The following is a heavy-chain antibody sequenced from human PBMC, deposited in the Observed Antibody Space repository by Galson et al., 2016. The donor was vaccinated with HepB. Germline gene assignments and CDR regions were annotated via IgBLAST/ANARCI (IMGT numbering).Heavy chain of an antibody. CDR1: GFSFSNSG. CDR3: GKHGGFDY. Sequence: SLRLAGAAAGFSFSNSGMSWVRQAPGRGLEWVSGRNRSGDATHYADFVKGRFTISRDNSKNTLYLYMNNLTAGDTAIYYCGKHGGFDYWGQGALVTVSS. D-gene: IGHD3-16*01. CDR2: RNRSGDAT. J-gene: IGHJ4*02. V-gene: IGHV3-23*01.